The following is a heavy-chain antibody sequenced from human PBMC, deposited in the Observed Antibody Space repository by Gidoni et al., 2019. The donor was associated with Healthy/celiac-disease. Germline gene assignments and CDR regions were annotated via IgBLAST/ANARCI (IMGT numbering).Heavy chain of an antibody. CDR1: GFTFSSYA. D-gene: IGHD3-10*01. V-gene: IGHV3-23*01. CDR3: ARATYYYGSGSLWPFDY. J-gene: IGHJ4*02. Sequence: EVQLLESGGVLVQPGGSLRLSCAASGFTFSSYAMSWVRQAPGKGLEWVSAISGSGGSTYYADSVKGRFTISRDNSKNTLYLQMNSLRAEDTAVYYCARATYYYGSGSLWPFDYWGQGTLVTVSS. CDR2: ISGSGGST.